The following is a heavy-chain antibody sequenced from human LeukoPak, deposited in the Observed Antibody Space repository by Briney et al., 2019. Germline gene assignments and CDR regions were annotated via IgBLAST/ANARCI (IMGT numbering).Heavy chain of an antibody. CDR1: GFTFSSYE. J-gene: IGHJ4*02. CDR3: ARGHHSYGVAFDY. Sequence: PGGSLRLSCAASGFTFSSYEMNWVRQAPGKGLEWVSYIRSSGSTIYYADSMKGRFTISRDNAKNSLYLQMNSLRAEDTAVYYCARGHHSYGVAFDYWGQGTLVTVSS. V-gene: IGHV3-48*03. CDR2: IRSSGSTI. D-gene: IGHD5-18*01.